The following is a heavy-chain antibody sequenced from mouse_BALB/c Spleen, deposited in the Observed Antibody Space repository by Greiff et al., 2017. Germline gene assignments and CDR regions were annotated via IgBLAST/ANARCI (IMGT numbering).Heavy chain of an antibody. CDR1: GYTFSSYW. V-gene: IGHV1-9*01. J-gene: IGHJ3*01. CDR3: AREGDGNFSWFAY. Sequence: QVQLQQSGAELMKPGASVKISCKATGYTFSSYWIEWVKQRPGHGLEWIGEILPGSGSTNYNEKFKGKATFTADTSSNTAYMQLSSLTSEDSAVYYCAREGDGNFSWFAYWGQGTLVTVSA. CDR2: ILPGSGST. D-gene: IGHD2-1*01.